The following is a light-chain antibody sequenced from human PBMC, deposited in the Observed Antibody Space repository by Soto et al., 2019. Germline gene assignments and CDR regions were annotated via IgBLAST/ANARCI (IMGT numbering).Light chain of an antibody. CDR1: QNIGSN. J-gene: IGKJ3*01. Sequence: EVVMTQSPATLSASTGERVILSCRASQNIGSNLAWYQQRPGQAPRLLMYGASTRATETPARFSGSGSATDFTLTISSLEPEDFAVYYCQQRSNWPLTFGPGTKVDI. CDR3: QQRSNWPLT. V-gene: IGKV3-11*01. CDR2: GAS.